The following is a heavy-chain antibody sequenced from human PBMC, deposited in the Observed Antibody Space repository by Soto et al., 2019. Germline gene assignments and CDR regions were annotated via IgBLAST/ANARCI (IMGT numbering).Heavy chain of an antibody. Sequence: GGSLRLSCAASGFTFSSYGMHWVRQAPGKGLEWVAVISYDGSNKYYADSVKGRFTISRDNSKNTLYLQMNSLRAEDTAVYYCAKGPLTAMVYFDYWGQGTLVTVSS. J-gene: IGHJ4*02. D-gene: IGHD5-18*01. CDR3: AKGPLTAMVYFDY. V-gene: IGHV3-30*18. CDR1: GFTFSSYG. CDR2: ISYDGSNK.